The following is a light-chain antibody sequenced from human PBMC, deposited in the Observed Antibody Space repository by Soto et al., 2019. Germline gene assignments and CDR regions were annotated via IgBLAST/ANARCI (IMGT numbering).Light chain of an antibody. V-gene: IGKV3-11*01. CDR1: QSVRSS. J-gene: IGKJ1*01. Sequence: EIVLTQSPVTLSLSPGDRATLSCRASQSVRSSLAWYQQKPGQAPRLLIYHTSNRATGIPSGFSGSGSGTDYTLNISSVEPEDFALYYCQQRSSWPRTFGQGTKVEVK. CDR2: HTS. CDR3: QQRSSWPRT.